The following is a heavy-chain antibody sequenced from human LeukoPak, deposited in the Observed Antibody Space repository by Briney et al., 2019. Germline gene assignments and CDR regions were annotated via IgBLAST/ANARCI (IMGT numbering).Heavy chain of an antibody. V-gene: IGHV4-59*01. Sequence: PSETLSLTCTVSGGSISSYYWSWIRQPPGKGLEWIGYIYYSGSTNYNPSLKSRVTISVDTSKNQFSLKLSSVTAADTAVYYCARGKVAGSLDYWGQGTLVTVSS. CDR1: GGSISSYY. D-gene: IGHD6-19*01. CDR3: ARGKVAGSLDY. J-gene: IGHJ4*02. CDR2: IYYSGST.